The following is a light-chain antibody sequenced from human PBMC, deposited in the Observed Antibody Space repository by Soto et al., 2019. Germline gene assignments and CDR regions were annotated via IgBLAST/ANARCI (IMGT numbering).Light chain of an antibody. CDR1: QSVDTTF. J-gene: IGKJ1*01. CDR2: GAS. CDR3: QQYMSSVT. Sequence: EIVLTQSPGSLSLSQGQRATLSCRASQSVDTTFFAWYQKKPGQAPRLLIYGASERATGIPDRFSGSGSGTDFTLIISRLEPEDFAVDYCQQYMSSVTFGQGTKVEIK. V-gene: IGKV3-20*01.